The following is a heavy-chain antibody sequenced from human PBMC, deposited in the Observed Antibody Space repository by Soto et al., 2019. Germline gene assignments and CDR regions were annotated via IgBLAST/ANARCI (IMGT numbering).Heavy chain of an antibody. CDR2: IDTSGGST. V-gene: IGHV3-23*01. CDR3: ARDPSTGPADY. D-gene: IGHD3-9*01. CDR1: GFTFSNYA. Sequence: GGSLRLSCAASGFTFSNYALNWVRQSPGKGLEWVSTIDTSGGSTHYSDSVKGRFAVSRDNSKNTLYLHMISLRDEDTATYYCARDPSTGPADYWGQGTLVTVSS. J-gene: IGHJ4*02.